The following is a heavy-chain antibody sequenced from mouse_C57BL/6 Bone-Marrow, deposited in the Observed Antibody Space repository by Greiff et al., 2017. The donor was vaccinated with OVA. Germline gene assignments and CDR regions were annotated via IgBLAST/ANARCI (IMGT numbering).Heavy chain of an antibody. CDR2: IDPENGDT. D-gene: IGHD2-1*01. V-gene: IGHV14-4*01. CDR1: GFNIKDDY. CDR3: TSYGNFAY. J-gene: IGHJ2*01. Sequence: EVQLQQSGAELVRPGASVKLSCTASGFNIKDDYMHWVKQRPEQGLEWIGWIDPENGDTEYASKFQGKATITADTSSNTAYLQLSSLTSDDTAVYYCTSYGNFAYWGQGTTLTVSS.